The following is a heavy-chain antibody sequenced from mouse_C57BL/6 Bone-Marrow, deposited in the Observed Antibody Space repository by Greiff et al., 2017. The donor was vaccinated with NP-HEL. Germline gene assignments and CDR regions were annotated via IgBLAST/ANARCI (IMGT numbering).Heavy chain of an antibody. V-gene: IGHV6-3*01. CDR1: GFTFSNYW. CDR3: TGGTTVVADYFDY. CDR2: IRLKSDNYAT. J-gene: IGHJ2*01. D-gene: IGHD1-1*01. Sequence: EVQLVESGGGLVQPGGSMKLSCVASGFTFSNYWMNWVRQSPEKGLEWVAQIRLKSDNYATHYAESVKGRFTISRDDSKSSVYLQMNNLRAEDTGIYYCTGGTTVVADYFDYWGQGTTLTVSS.